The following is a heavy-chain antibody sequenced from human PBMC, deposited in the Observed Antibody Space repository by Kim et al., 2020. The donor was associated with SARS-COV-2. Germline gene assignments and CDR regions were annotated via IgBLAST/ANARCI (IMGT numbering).Heavy chain of an antibody. V-gene: IGHV1-2*04. CDR2: INPNSGGT. Sequence: ASVKVSCKASGYTFTGYYMHWVRQAPGQGLEWMGWINPNSGGTNYAQKFQGWVTMTRDTSISTAYMELSRLRSDDTAVYYCARGAVGALNWFDPWGQGTLVTVSS. J-gene: IGHJ5*02. D-gene: IGHD3-16*01. CDR1: GYTFTGYY. CDR3: ARGAVGALNWFDP.